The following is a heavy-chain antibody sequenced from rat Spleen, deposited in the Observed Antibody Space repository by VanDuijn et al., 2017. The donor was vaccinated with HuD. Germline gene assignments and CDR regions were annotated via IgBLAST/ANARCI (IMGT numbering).Heavy chain of an antibody. J-gene: IGHJ2*01. CDR1: GITFRDYY. CDR2: ISNGGVNT. CDR3: TKSGEALDY. D-gene: IGHD1-11*01. V-gene: IGHV5-25*01. Sequence: EVQLVESGGGLVQPGRSMKLSCAALGITFRDYYMAWVSQATTKGLAWVASISNGGVNTYYRDSVKGRFTISRDNTKSTLYLQMDSLKSEDTATYYCTKSGEALDYWGQGVMVTVSS.